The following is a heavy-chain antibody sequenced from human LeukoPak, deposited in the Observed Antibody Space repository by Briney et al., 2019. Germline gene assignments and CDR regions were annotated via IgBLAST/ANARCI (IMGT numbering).Heavy chain of an antibody. D-gene: IGHD2-2*01. CDR3: ASTYCSSTSCLADY. CDR2: IYSCGST. Sequence: PGGSLRLSCAASGFTVSSNYMSWVRQAPGKGLEWVSVIYSCGSTYYADSVKGRFTISRDNSKNTLYLQMNSLRAEDTAVYYCASTYCSSTSCLADYWGQGTLVTVSS. CDR1: GFTVSSNY. J-gene: IGHJ4*02. V-gene: IGHV3-66*01.